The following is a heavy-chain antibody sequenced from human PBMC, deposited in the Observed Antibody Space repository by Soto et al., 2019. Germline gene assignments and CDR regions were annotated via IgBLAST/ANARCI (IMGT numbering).Heavy chain of an antibody. CDR2: ISPNSGGT. V-gene: IGHV1-2*04. CDR3: ARPWGVHRDIDY. Sequence: ASVQVCCKASGGTISSDSMIGLRQDPGHGLEWMGFISPNSGGTQFAPKFQGLVTLTGDTSLSTVYMDLSRLRSDDTAVYYCARPWGVHRDIDYWGQGTLVTVSS. D-gene: IGHD3-16*01. CDR1: GGTISSDS. J-gene: IGHJ4*02.